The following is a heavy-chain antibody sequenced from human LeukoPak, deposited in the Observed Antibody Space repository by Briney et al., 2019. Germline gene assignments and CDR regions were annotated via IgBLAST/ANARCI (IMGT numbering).Heavy chain of an antibody. V-gene: IGHV3-30*02. Sequence: GGSLRLSCAASGFTFSSYAMHWVRQAPGKGLEWVAFIRYDGNNKYYADSVKGLFTISRDNAKNSLYLQMNSPRGEDTALYHCARVGGPSHYGGETYYMDVWGKGTTVTISS. D-gene: IGHD4-23*01. J-gene: IGHJ6*03. CDR3: ARVGGPSHYGGETYYMDV. CDR1: GFTFSSYA. CDR2: IRYDGNNK.